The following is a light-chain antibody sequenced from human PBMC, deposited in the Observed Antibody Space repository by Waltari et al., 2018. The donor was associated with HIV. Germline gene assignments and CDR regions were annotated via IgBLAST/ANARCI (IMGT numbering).Light chain of an antibody. CDR1: SGDVGGYNY. V-gene: IGLV2-14*01. J-gene: IGLJ2*01. CDR3: SSYTTSTDHDVV. Sequence: PASISGSPGQSITISCTGTSGDVGGYNYVSWYQQKPGKAPQFIIYEVNERPTGVSSRFAGSKSGNTAFLTISWLQADDEADYYCSSYTTSTDHDVVFGGGTKLTVL. CDR2: EVN.